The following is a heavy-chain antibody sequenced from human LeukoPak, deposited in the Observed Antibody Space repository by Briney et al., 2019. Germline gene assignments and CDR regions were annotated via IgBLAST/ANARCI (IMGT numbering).Heavy chain of an antibody. D-gene: IGHD2-15*01. Sequence: GGSLRLSCAASGFTFSSYSMNWVRQAPGKGREWVSSISDSSTYIYYADSVKGRFTISRDNAKNSLYLQMNSLRAEDTAVYYCASQIPFYCSAGSCSSYWGQGTLVTVSS. CDR3: ASQIPFYCSAGSCSSY. CDR1: GFTFSSYS. CDR2: ISDSSTYI. V-gene: IGHV3-21*01. J-gene: IGHJ4*02.